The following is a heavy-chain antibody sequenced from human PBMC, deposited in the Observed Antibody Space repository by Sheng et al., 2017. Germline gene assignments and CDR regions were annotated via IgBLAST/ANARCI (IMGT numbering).Heavy chain of an antibody. CDR3: ARRFHGSGKLDY. V-gene: IGHV4-34*01. CDR1: GGSFSGYY. Sequence: QVQLQQWGAGLLKPSETLSLTCAVYGGSFSGYYWSWIRQPPGKGLEWIGEINHSGSTNYNPSLKSRVTISVDTSKNQFSLKLSSVTAADTAVYYCARRFHGSGKLDYWGQGTLVTVSS. CDR2: INHSGST. D-gene: IGHD3-10*01. J-gene: IGHJ4*02.